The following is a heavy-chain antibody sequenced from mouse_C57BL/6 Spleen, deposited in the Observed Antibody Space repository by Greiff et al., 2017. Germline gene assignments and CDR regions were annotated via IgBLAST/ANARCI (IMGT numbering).Heavy chain of an antibody. CDR2: ISSGSSTI. J-gene: IGHJ2*01. Sequence: VQLQQSGGGLVKPGGSLKLSCAASGFTFSDYGMHWVRQAPEKGLEWVAYISSGSSTIYYADTVKGRFTISRDNAKNTLFLQMTSLRSEDTAMYYCARGGPYYDYDSYWGQGTTLTVSS. D-gene: IGHD2-4*01. CDR3: ARGGPYYDYDSY. V-gene: IGHV5-17*01. CDR1: GFTFSDYG.